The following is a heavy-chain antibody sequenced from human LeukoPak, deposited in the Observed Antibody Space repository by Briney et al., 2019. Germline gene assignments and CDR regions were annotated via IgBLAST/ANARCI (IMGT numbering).Heavy chain of an antibody. Sequence: GASVKVSCKASGYTFTSYDINWVRQATGQGLEWMGWMNPNSGNTGYAQKFQGRVTMTRNTSISTAYMELSSLRSEDTAVYYCARGTSSSWVYYYYYMDVWGKGTTVTISS. V-gene: IGHV1-8*01. CDR3: ARGTSSSWVYYYYYMDV. CDR2: MNPNSGNT. J-gene: IGHJ6*03. D-gene: IGHD6-13*01. CDR1: GYTFTSYD.